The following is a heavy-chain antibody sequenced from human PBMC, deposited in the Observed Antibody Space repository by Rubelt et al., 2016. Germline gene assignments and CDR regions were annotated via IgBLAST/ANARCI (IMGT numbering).Heavy chain of an antibody. CDR2: INHSGST. J-gene: IGHJ6*03. Sequence: QVQLQQWGAGLLKPSETLSLTCAVYGGSFSGYYWSWIRQPPGKGLEWIGEINHSGSTNYNPSLKSRVTISVDTSKNQFSLKLSSVTAADTAVYYCARGGFWNYYHYYYYMDVWGKGTTVTVSS. CDR3: ARGGFWNYYHYYYYMDV. CDR1: GGSFSGYY. D-gene: IGHD1-7*01. V-gene: IGHV4-34*01.